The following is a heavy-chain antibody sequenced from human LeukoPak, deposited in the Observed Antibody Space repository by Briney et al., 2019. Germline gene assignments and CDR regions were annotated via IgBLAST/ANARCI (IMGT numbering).Heavy chain of an antibody. D-gene: IGHD2-2*01. V-gene: IGHV4-30-2*01. J-gene: IGHJ5*02. CDR3: AREIVVVPDNWFDP. CDR2: IYHSGST. CDR1: GGSISSGGYS. Sequence: SETLSLTCAVSGGSISSGGYSWSWIRQPPGKGLEWIGYIYHSGSTYYNPSLKSRVTISVDRSKNQFSLKLSSVTAADTAVYYCAREIVVVPDNWFDPSGQGTLVTVSS.